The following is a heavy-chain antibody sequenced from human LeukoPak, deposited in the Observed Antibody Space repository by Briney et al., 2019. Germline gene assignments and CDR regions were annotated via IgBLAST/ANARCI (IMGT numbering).Heavy chain of an antibody. CDR2: ISWNSGSI. V-gene: IGHV3-9*01. J-gene: IGHJ4*02. CDR3: AKDMWGSGDLFDY. Sequence: GGSLRLSCAASGFTFDDYAMHWVRQAPGKGLEWVSGISWNSGSIGYADSVKGRFTISRDNAKNSLYLQMNSLRAEDTALYYCAKDMWGSGDLFDYWGQGTLVTVSS. CDR1: GFTFDDYA. D-gene: IGHD3-10*01.